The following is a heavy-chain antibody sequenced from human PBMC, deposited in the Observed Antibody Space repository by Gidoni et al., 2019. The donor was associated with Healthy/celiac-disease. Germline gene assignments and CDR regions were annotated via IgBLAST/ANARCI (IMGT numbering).Heavy chain of an antibody. J-gene: IGHJ4*02. CDR3: AKDSSSSSLYYFDY. CDR1: GFTFADYA. Sequence: EVQLVESGGGLVQPGRSLRLSCAASGFTFADYAMHWVRQAPGKGLECVSGISWNSGSIGYADSVKGRFTISRDNAKNSLYLQMNSLRAEDTALYYCAKDSSSSSLYYFDYWGQGTLVTVSS. V-gene: IGHV3-9*01. CDR2: ISWNSGSI. D-gene: IGHD6-6*01.